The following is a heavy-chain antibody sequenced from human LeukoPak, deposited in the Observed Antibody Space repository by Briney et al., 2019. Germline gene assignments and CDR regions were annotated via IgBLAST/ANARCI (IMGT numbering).Heavy chain of an antibody. CDR2: ISSSSNYI. CDR1: GFTFSTYR. Sequence: PGGSLRLSCTASGFTFSTYRMNWVRQAPGKGLEWVSSISSSSNYIYYADSLKGRFTISRDNAKNSLYLQMNSLRAEDTAVYYCARGGGPSIAARPGRFDYWGQGTLVTVSS. D-gene: IGHD6-6*01. V-gene: IGHV3-21*01. J-gene: IGHJ4*02. CDR3: ARGGGPSIAARPGRFDY.